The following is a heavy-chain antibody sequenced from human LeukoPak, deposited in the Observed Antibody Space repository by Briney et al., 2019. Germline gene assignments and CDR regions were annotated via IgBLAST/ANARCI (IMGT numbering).Heavy chain of an antibody. Sequence: GGSLRLSCAASGFIFSAFGMHWVRQAPGKGLEGVAFIQDDESNKFYAASVKGRFTISRDNSKNTLFLQMNSLRPEDTALYYCAKQMVERPHYYYMDVWGKGTTVTVSS. J-gene: IGHJ6*03. CDR1: GFIFSAFG. D-gene: IGHD2-15*01. V-gene: IGHV3-30*02. CDR2: IQDDESNK. CDR3: AKQMVERPHYYYMDV.